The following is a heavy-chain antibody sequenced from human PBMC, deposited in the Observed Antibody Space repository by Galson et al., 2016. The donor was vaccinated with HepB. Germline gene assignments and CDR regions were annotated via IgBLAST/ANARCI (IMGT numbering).Heavy chain of an antibody. V-gene: IGHV3-7*03. CDR1: GFTFSNYW. D-gene: IGHD6-13*01. J-gene: IGHJ3*02. Sequence: SLRLSCAASGFTFSNYWMSWLRQAPGMGLEWVANIKQDGSEKYFVDSVKGRFTISRNNAKSSLFLYMNSLRVEDTAVYYCARGSYTSAWSYTTQDGFDIWGQGTVVTVSS. CDR2: IKQDGSEK. CDR3: ARGSYTSAWSYTTQDGFDI.